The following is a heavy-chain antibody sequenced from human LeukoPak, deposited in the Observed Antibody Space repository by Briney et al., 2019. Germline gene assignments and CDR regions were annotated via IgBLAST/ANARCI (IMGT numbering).Heavy chain of an antibody. Sequence: PGGSLRLSCAASGFTFSSYAMSWLRQAPGKGLEWVSAISGSGGSTYYADSVKGRFTISRDNSKNTLYLQMNSLRAEDTAVYYCAKGAVAGIRPLYYFDYWGQGTLVTVSS. D-gene: IGHD6-19*01. CDR3: AKGAVAGIRPLYYFDY. V-gene: IGHV3-23*01. CDR1: GFTFSSYA. J-gene: IGHJ4*02. CDR2: ISGSGGST.